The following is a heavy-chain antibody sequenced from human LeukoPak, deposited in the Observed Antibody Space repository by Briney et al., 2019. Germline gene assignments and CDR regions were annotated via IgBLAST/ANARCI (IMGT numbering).Heavy chain of an antibody. CDR1: GGSISSGGYY. J-gene: IGHJ3*02. CDR2: IYTSGST. CDR3: AREAGSYDAFDI. V-gene: IGHV4-61*02. D-gene: IGHD3-10*01. Sequence: SQTLSLTCTVSGGSISSGGYYWSWIRQPAGKGLEWIGRIYTSGSTNYNPSLKSRVTISVDTSKNQFSLKLSSVTAADTAVYYCAREAGSYDAFDIWGQGTMVTVSS.